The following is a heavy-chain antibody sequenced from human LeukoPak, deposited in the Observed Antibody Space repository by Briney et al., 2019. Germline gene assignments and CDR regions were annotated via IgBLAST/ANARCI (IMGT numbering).Heavy chain of an antibody. CDR3: ARHQQVEKYYGSDYGMDV. J-gene: IGHJ6*02. V-gene: IGHV4-59*08. D-gene: IGHD3-10*01. CDR1: GGSISSYY. CDR2: IYYSGST. Sequence: SETLSLTCTVSGGSISSYYWSWIRQPPGKGLEWIGDIYYSGSTNYNPSLKSRVTISVYTSKNQFSLKLSSVTAADTDVYYCARHQQVEKYYGSDYGMDVWGQGTTVTVSS.